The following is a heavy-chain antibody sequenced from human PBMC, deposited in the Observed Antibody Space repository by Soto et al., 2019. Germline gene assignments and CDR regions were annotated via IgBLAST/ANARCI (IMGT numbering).Heavy chain of an antibody. V-gene: IGHV3-33*01. Sequence: PGGSLRLSCAASGFTFSSYGMHWVRQAPGRGLEWVAVIWYDGSNKYYADSVKGRFTISIDNSKNTLYLQMNSLRAEDTAVYYFARDRKWGLPTSLYYYWGKGTLVTVSS. CDR3: ARDRKWGLPTSLYYY. CDR2: IWYDGSNK. J-gene: IGHJ4*02. D-gene: IGHD1-26*01. CDR1: GFTFSSYG.